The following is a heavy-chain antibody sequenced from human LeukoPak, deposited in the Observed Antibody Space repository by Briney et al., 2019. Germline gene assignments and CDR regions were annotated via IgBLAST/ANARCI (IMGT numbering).Heavy chain of an antibody. D-gene: IGHD3-22*01. V-gene: IGHV3-66*01. Sequence: PGGSLRLSCAASGFTVSSNFLSWVRQAPGKGLEWVSVIYSGGSTYYADSVKGRFTISRYNSKNTLYLQMNSLRAEDTAVYYCATSGYYYGFDYWGQGTLVTVSS. CDR3: ATSGYYYGFDY. CDR1: GFTVSSNF. CDR2: IYSGGST. J-gene: IGHJ4*02.